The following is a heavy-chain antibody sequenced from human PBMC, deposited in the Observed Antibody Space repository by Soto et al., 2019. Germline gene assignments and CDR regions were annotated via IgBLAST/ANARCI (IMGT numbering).Heavy chain of an antibody. CDR3: AHVYGGYANLDY. D-gene: IGHD5-12*01. Sequence: QITLKESGPTLVKPTQTLTLTCTFSGFSLSTSGVGVGWIRQPPGKALEWLALIYWDDDKRYSPSLKSRLTITKDPSKPQLALTTTNMDPVDTATYYCAHVYGGYANLDYWGQGTLVTVPS. J-gene: IGHJ4*02. V-gene: IGHV2-5*02. CDR2: IYWDDDK. CDR1: GFSLSTSGVG.